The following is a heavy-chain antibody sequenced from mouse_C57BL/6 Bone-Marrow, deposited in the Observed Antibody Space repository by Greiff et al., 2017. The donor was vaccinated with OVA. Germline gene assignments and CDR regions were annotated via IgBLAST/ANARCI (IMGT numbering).Heavy chain of an antibody. CDR2: IDPENGDT. J-gene: IGHJ1*03. D-gene: IGHD2-2*01. CDR1: GFTITDDY. Sequence: VQLQQSGAELVRPGASVKLSCTASGFTITDDYMHWVKQRPEQGLEWIGWIDPENGDTEYASKFQGKATITADTSSNTAYLQLSSLTSEDTAVXACTAGIYYGYDVDWYFDVWGTGTTVTVSS. CDR3: TAGIYYGYDVDWYFDV. V-gene: IGHV14-4*01.